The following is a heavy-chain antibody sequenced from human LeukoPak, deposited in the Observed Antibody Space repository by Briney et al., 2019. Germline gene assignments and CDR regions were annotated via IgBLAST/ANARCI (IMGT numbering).Heavy chain of an antibody. CDR3: AEAAILTRTYYFDY. CDR2: ISYDGSNK. D-gene: IGHD3-9*01. V-gene: IGHV3-30*18. Sequence: GRSLRLSCAASGFTFSSYGMHWVRQASGKGLEWVAVISYDGSNKYYADSVKGRFTISRDNSKNTLYLQMNSLRAEDTAVYYCAEAAILTRTYYFDYWGQGTLVTVSS. J-gene: IGHJ4*02. CDR1: GFTFSSYG.